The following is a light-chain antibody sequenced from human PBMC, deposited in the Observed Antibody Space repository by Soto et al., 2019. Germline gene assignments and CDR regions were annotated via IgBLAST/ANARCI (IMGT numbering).Light chain of an antibody. CDR1: SSNIGSFY. J-gene: IGLJ3*02. V-gene: IGLV1-47*01. CDR2: RNN. Sequence: QSVLTQPPSASGTPGQRVTISCSGSSSNIGSFYVYWYQQLPGTAPKLLIYRNNQRPSGVPDRFSGSKSGTSASLAISGLRSEDEADYYCAAWDDSLSGWVFGGGTMLTVL. CDR3: AAWDDSLSGWV.